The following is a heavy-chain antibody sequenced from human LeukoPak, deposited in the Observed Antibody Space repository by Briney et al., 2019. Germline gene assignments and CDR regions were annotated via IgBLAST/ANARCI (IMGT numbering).Heavy chain of an antibody. V-gene: IGHV4-30-4*08. Sequence: PSETLSLTCTVSGGSISSGDYYWSWIRQPPGKCLEWIGYIYYSGSTYYNPSLKSRVTISVDTSKNQFSLELSSVTAADTAVYYCARDTDPHCSSTSCYSYWGQGTLVTVSS. D-gene: IGHD2-2*01. CDR2: IYYSGST. CDR1: GGSISSGDYY. J-gene: IGHJ4*02. CDR3: ARDTDPHCSSTSCYSY.